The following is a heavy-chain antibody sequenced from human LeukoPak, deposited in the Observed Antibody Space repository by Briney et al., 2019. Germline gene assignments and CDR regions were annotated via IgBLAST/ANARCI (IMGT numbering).Heavy chain of an antibody. J-gene: IGHJ3*02. Sequence: GASVKVPCKASGYTFTGYYMHWVRQVPGQGLEWMGWINPNSGGTNYAQKFQGRVTMTRDTSISTAYMELSSLRSEDTALYYCARGGFSYDSGSRVAFDIWGQGTMVTVSS. CDR1: GYTFTGYY. CDR2: INPNSGGT. D-gene: IGHD3-10*01. CDR3: ARGGFSYDSGSRVAFDI. V-gene: IGHV1-2*02.